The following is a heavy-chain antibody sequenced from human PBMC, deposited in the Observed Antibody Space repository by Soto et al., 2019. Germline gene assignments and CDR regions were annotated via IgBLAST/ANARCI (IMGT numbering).Heavy chain of an antibody. CDR1: GFSSYS. Sequence: QVQVMESGGGVVQPGKSLRLSCAVSGFSSYSMHWVRQAPGKGLEWVAVISYDGSNKYYADSVKGRFTISRDNYKNTLYLQMDSLRAEDTALYYCARGQNVLRYFRLDFWGQGTLVTVSS. J-gene: IGHJ4*02. CDR3: ARGQNVLRYFRLDF. D-gene: IGHD3-9*01. CDR2: ISYDGSNK. V-gene: IGHV3-30-3*01.